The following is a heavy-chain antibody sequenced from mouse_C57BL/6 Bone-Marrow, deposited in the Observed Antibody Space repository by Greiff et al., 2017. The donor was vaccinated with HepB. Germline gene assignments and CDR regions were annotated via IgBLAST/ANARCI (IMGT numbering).Heavy chain of an antibody. Sequence: EVQLVESGEGLVKPGGSLKLSCAASGFTFSSYAMSWVRQTPEKRLEWVAYISSGGDYIYYADTVKGRFTISRDNARNTLYLQMSSLKSEDTAMYYCTREGYDYDWYFDVWGTGTTVTVSS. CDR3: TREGYDYDWYFDV. CDR2: ISSGGDYI. V-gene: IGHV5-9-1*02. J-gene: IGHJ1*03. CDR1: GFTFSSYA. D-gene: IGHD2-4*01.